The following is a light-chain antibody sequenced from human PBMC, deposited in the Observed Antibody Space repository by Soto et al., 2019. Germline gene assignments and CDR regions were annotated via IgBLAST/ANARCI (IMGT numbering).Light chain of an antibody. CDR3: QQRSNWIT. CDR1: QSIRSER. Sequence: EIVLTQSPDTLSLSPGERATLSCRASQSIRSERLAWYQQKPGQAPRLLIYDTSYRATGIPARFSGSGSGTDFTLTISSLEPEDFAVYYCQQRSNWITFGQGTRLEIK. V-gene: IGKV3-11*01. CDR2: DTS. J-gene: IGKJ5*01.